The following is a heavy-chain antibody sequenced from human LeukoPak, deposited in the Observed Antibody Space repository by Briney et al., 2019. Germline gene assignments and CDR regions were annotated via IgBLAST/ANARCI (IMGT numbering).Heavy chain of an antibody. CDR3: ARAAELRYFDWLTPRPWFDP. V-gene: IGHV3-74*01. CDR2: INSDGSST. CDR1: GFTFSSYW. J-gene: IGHJ5*02. Sequence: GGSLRLSCAASGFTFSSYWMHWVRQAPGKGLVWVSRINSDGSSTSYADSVKGRFTISRDNAKNTLYLQMNSLRAEDTAVYYCARAAELRYFDWLTPRPWFDPWGQGTPVTASS. D-gene: IGHD3-9*01.